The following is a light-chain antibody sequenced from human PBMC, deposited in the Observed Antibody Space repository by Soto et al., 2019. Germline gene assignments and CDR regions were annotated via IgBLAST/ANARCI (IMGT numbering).Light chain of an antibody. J-gene: IGKJ3*01. CDR1: QSISSW. CDR2: KAS. CDR3: QQYNSFLFT. Sequence: DIQMTQSPSTLSASVGDRVTITCRASQSISSWLAWYQQKPGKAPNLLIYKASSLESGVPSRFSGSGSGTEFTLTISSLQPDDFATYYCQQYNSFLFTFGPGTKVDI. V-gene: IGKV1-5*03.